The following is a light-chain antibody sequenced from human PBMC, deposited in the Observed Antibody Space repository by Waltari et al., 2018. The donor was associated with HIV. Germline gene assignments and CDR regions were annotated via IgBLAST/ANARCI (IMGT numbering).Light chain of an antibody. J-gene: IGLJ2*01. V-gene: IGLV3-21*02. CDR1: NIENYS. CDR2: DDS. CDR3: HEWDTTSDWI. Sequence: SYVLTQPPSASVAPGQTATITCGGNNIENYSVHWYQQKPGQAPSLVMFDDSDRTSGIPEGFSGSNCANMASLTISRGEAGDEAEYYCHEWDTTSDWIFGGGTKLTVL.